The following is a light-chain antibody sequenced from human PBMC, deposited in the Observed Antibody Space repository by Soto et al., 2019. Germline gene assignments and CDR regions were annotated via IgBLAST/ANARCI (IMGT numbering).Light chain of an antibody. CDR1: SPDFG. V-gene: IGLV2-14*01. J-gene: IGLJ2*01. CDR2: EVS. CDR3: SSYSSTTTL. Sequence: QSALTKPASVSGSPGQSITISCSGISPDFGVSWYQHFPGKAPKLLIFEVSNRPSGVSTRFSGSKSGNMAFLTISGLQSEDEGLYHCSSYSSTTTLFGGGTKVTVL.